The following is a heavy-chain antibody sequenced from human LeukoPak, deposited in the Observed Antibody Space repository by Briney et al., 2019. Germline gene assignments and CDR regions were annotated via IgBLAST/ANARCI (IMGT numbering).Heavy chain of an antibody. J-gene: IGHJ3*02. CDR1: VFTFSSYA. Sequence: PGGSERLSCAASVFTFSSYAMSWVRQAPGKGLEWVSAISGSGGSTYYADSVKGRFTISRDNSKNTLYLQMNSLRAEDTAVYYCANHRIAVPFDIWGQGTMVTVSS. D-gene: IGHD6-19*01. V-gene: IGHV3-23*01. CDR2: ISGSGGST. CDR3: ANHRIAVPFDI.